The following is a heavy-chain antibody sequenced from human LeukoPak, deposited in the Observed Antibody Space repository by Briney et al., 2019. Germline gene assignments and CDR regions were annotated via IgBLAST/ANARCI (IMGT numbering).Heavy chain of an antibody. CDR3: ARDPGPLYYYGSDAFDI. V-gene: IGHV4-4*07. J-gene: IGHJ3*02. CDR2: IYTSGST. D-gene: IGHD3-10*01. CDR1: GGSLSSYY. Sequence: SETLSLTCTVSGGSLSSYYWSWIRQPPGKGLEWIGRIYTSGSTNYNPSLKSRVTMSVDTSTNQFSLKLSSVTAADTAVYYCARDPGPLYYYGSDAFDIWGQGTMVTVSS.